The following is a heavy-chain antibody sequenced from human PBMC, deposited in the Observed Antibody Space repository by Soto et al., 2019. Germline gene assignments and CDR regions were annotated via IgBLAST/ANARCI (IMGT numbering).Heavy chain of an antibody. CDR2: IYYSGST. Sequence: PSETLSLTCTVSGGSISSYYWSWIRQPPGKGLEWIGYIYYSGSTNYNPSLKSRVTISVDTSKNQFSLKLSSVTAADTAVYYCAKQEFDWNDHFDYWGQGTLVTVSS. CDR3: AKQEFDWNDHFDY. CDR1: GGSISSYY. D-gene: IGHD1-1*01. V-gene: IGHV4-59*01. J-gene: IGHJ4*02.